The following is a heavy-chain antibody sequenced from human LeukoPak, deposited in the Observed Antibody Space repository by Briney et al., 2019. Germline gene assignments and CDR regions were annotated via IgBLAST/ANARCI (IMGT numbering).Heavy chain of an antibody. Sequence: GGSLKLSCAASGFTFSGSAMHWVRQASGKGLEWVGRIRSKANSYATAYAASVKGRFTISRDDSKNTAYLQMNSLRAEDTALYYRARKAIAVAGTLFDYWGQGTLVTVSS. J-gene: IGHJ4*02. D-gene: IGHD6-19*01. V-gene: IGHV3-73*01. CDR3: ARKAIAVAGTLFDY. CDR2: IRSKANSYAT. CDR1: GFTFSGSA.